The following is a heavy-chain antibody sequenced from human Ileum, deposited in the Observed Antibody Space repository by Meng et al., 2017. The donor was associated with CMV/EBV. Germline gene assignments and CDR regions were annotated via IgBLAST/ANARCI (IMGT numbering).Heavy chain of an antibody. CDR1: GSFSPYT. CDR3: VTADHHAIKY. D-gene: IGHD5-12*01. CDR2: INQYGST. V-gene: IGHV4-34*01. J-gene: IGHJ4*02. Sequence: QVQIQQRGAGLLKPSATLSLTCSLGGSFSPYTWSWIRQAPGKGLEWIGEINQYGSTNFNPSVKSRVTISRDTSKNQFSLRLNSVTAADAAVYYCVTADHHAIKYWGQGTLVTVSS.